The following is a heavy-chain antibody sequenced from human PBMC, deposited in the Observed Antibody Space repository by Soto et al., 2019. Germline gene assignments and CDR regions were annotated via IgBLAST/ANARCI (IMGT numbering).Heavy chain of an antibody. Sequence: VQLVESGGGLVQPGGSLRLSCAASGFTFSNYGMHWVRQAPGKGLEWVAVISYDGSNKYYAGSLKGRFTISRDNSKNTLYLQMNSLRAEDTAVYYCAKGAYGSGSLYYFDYWGQGTLVTVSS. V-gene: IGHV3-30*18. CDR1: GFTFSNYG. J-gene: IGHJ4*02. CDR2: ISYDGSNK. D-gene: IGHD3-10*01. CDR3: AKGAYGSGSLYYFDY.